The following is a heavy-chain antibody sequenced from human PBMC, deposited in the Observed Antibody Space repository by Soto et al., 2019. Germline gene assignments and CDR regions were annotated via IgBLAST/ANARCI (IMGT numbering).Heavy chain of an antibody. V-gene: IGHV1-3*01. CDR1: GYTFTSYA. CDR3: ARSIVVVTALDY. CDR2: INAGNGNT. J-gene: IGHJ4*02. D-gene: IGHD2-21*02. Sequence: GPSVKVSCKASGYTFTSYAMHWVRQAPGQRLEWMGWINAGNGNTKYSQKFQGRVTITRDTSASTAYMELSSLRSEDTAVYYCARSIVVVTALDYWGQGTLVTVLL.